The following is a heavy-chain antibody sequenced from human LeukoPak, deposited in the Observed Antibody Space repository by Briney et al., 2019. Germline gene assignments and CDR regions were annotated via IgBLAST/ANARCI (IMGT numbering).Heavy chain of an antibody. CDR2: IDPSDSYT. CDR1: GYSFTTYW. J-gene: IGHJ3*01. D-gene: IGHD3-16*01. CDR3: AKWGAGGDFDV. Sequence: GGSLRLSCTGSGYSFTTYWISWVRQMPGKGLEWMGRIDPSDSYTNYSPSFQGHVTISADTSISTAYLKWSSLKASDTAMYYCAKWGAGGDFDVWGQGTMVTVSS. V-gene: IGHV5-10-1*01.